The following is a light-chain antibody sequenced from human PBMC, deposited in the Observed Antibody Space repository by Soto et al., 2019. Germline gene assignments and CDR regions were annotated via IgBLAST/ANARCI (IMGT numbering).Light chain of an antibody. CDR3: QQYNSYVT. J-gene: IGKJ4*01. CDR2: DAS. V-gene: IGKV1-5*01. Sequence: DIQMTQSTSTLSASVGDRVTITCRASQSISSWLAWYQQKPGKAPKLLIYDASSLESGVPSRFSGSGSGKEFTLTISSLQRDDFATYYCQQYNSYVTFGGGTKVEIK. CDR1: QSISSW.